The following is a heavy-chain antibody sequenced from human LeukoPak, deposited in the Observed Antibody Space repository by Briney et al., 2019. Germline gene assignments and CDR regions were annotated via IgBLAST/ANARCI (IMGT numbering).Heavy chain of an antibody. V-gene: IGHV1-2*02. D-gene: IGHD6-13*01. J-gene: IGHJ4*02. CDR3: ARPSSSWYPYYFDY. CDR2: INPNSGGT. CDR1: GYTFTGYY. Sequence: ASVKVSCKASGYTFTGYYMHWVREAPGQGLEWMGWINPNSGGTNYAQKFQGRVTMTRDTSISTAYMELSRLRSDDTAVYYCARPSSSWYPYYFDYWGQGTLVTVSS.